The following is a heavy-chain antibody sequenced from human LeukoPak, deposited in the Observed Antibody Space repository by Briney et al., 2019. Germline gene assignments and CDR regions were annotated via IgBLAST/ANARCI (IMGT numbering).Heavy chain of an antibody. V-gene: IGHV3-11*01. CDR1: GFPFTDDY. CDR3: AKDITPALLYYFDY. Sequence: GASIIPSCPASGFPFTDDYMTWIRQAPGKGLEWVSYITTSGNTIHYADSVKGRFTISRDNAKNTPYLQMNSLRAEDAAIYYCAKDITPALLYYFDYWGQGTLVTVSS. J-gene: IGHJ4*02. D-gene: IGHD1-14*01. CDR2: ITTSGNTI.